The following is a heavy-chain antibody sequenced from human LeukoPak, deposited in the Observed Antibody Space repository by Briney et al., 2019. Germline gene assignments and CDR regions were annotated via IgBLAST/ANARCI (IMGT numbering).Heavy chain of an antibody. V-gene: IGHV4-39*01. D-gene: IGHD3-16*02. CDR1: GGSISSSSYY. J-gene: IGHJ4*02. CDR3: ASYDYVWGSYRRNDY. Sequence: SETLSLTCTVSGGSISSSSYYWGWIRQPPGKGLEWIGSIYYSGSTYYNPSLKSRVTISVDTSKNQFSLKLSSVTAADTAVYYCASYDYVWGSYRRNDYWGQGTLVTVSS. CDR2: IYYSGST.